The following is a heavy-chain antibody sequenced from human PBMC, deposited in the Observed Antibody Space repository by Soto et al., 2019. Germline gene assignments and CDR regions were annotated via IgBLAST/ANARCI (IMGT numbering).Heavy chain of an antibody. Sequence: EVQLVESGGGLVQPGGSLRLSCAASGFRFSTYWMHWVRQGPGKGLVWVSRIDHDGRSTSYADSVKGRFTISRDNAKNTLSLQMNSLTVEDTGVYYCVRKAGASYMPAEYFQHWGQGTLVTVSS. D-gene: IGHD2-2*01. V-gene: IGHV3-74*01. CDR2: IDHDGRST. CDR3: VRKAGASYMPAEYFQH. CDR1: GFRFSTYW. J-gene: IGHJ1*01.